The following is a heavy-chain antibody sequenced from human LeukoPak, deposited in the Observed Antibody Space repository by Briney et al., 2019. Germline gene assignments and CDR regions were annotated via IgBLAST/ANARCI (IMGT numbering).Heavy chain of an antibody. V-gene: IGHV4-59*01. CDR1: GGSLSNY. J-gene: IGHJ4*02. Sequence: SETLSLTCTVSGGSLSNYWGWIRPPPRKGLEWIGFVYYSGDTNYNPSLKSRVTISVDTSKHQFSLKLTSVTAADTAVYYCARDGLSWILDSWGQGTLVTVSS. CDR2: VYYSGDT. CDR3: ARDGLSWILDS. D-gene: IGHD2-2*03.